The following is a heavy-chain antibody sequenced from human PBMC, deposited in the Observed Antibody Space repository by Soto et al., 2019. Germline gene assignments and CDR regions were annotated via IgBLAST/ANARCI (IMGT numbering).Heavy chain of an antibody. CDR1: GFIVSSTY. D-gene: IGHD2-15*01. CDR2: ISNGGDT. CDR3: AREPRDCRGGSCSITGDAYDI. Sequence: EVHLVESGGGLVQPGGSLRLSCAASGFIVSSTYMSWVRQAPGKGLEWVSVISNGGDTHYADSVKGRFSLSRDISNNTLALQMGSLSPDDTAVYYCAREPRDCRGGSCSITGDAYDIWGQGTMVTVAS. J-gene: IGHJ3*02. V-gene: IGHV3-66*01.